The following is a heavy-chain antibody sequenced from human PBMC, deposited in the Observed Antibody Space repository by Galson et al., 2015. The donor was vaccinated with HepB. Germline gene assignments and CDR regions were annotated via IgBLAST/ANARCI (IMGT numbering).Heavy chain of an antibody. D-gene: IGHD3-22*01. Sequence: SVKVSCKASGYTFTGYYMHWVRQAPGQGLEWMGWINPNSGGTNYAQKFQGWVTMTRDTSISTAYMELSRLRSDDTAVYYCARDNIPLDYYDSSGLDYWGQGTLVTVSS. J-gene: IGHJ4*02. CDR1: GYTFTGYY. CDR3: ARDNIPLDYYDSSGLDY. CDR2: INPNSGGT. V-gene: IGHV1-2*04.